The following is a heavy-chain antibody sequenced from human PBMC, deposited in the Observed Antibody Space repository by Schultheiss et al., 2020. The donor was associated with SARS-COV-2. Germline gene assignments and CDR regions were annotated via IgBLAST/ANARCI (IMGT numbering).Heavy chain of an antibody. CDR3: ARDWAYGDYAGFDY. CDR1: GGSISSGGYY. Sequence: ENLSLTCTVSGGSISSGGYYWSWIRQHPGKGLEWIGEINHSGSTNYNPSLESRLTISIDTSKNQFSLDLSSVTAADTAVYFCARDWAYGDYAGFDYWGQGTLVTVSS. V-gene: IGHV4-30-4*08. D-gene: IGHD4-17*01. J-gene: IGHJ4*02. CDR2: INHSGST.